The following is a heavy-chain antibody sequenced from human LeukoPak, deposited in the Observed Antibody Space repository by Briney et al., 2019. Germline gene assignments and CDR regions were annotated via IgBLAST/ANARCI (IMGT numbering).Heavy chain of an antibody. D-gene: IGHD3-22*01. Sequence: GGSLRLSCAASGFTFSSYAMSWVRQAPGKGLEWVSVIGGSGGGTYYADSVKGRFTISRDNSKNTLYLQMNSLRAEDTAVYYCARGGYYYDSSGYYDYWGQGTLVTVSS. CDR3: ARGGYYYDSSGYYDY. CDR2: IGGSGGGT. J-gene: IGHJ4*02. CDR1: GFTFSSYA. V-gene: IGHV3-23*01.